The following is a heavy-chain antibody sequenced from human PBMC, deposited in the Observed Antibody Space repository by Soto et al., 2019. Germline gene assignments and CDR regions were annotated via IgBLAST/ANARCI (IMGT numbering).Heavy chain of an antibody. CDR2: ISYDGSNK. V-gene: IGHV3-30*04. Sequence: SCKASGGTFSSYAISWVRQAPGKGLEWVAVISYDGSNKYYADSVKGRFTISRDNSKNTLYLQMNSLRAEDTAVYYCAKDSTTVTTFDYWGQGTLVTVSS. CDR1: GGTFSSYA. CDR3: AKDSTTVTTFDY. D-gene: IGHD4-4*01. J-gene: IGHJ4*02.